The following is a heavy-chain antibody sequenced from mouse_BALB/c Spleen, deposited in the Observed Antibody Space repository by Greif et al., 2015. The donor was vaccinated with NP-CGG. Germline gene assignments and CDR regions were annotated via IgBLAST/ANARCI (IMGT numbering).Heavy chain of an antibody. CDR1: GFTFSSYG. Sequence: EVQVVESGGDLVKPGGSLKLSCAASGFTFSSYGMSWVRQTPDKRLEWVATISSGGSYTYYPDSVKGRFTISRDNAKNALYLQMSSLKSEDTAMYYCARQIYYGNYGGAMDYWGQGTSVTVSS. D-gene: IGHD2-1*01. CDR3: ARQIYYGNYGGAMDY. V-gene: IGHV5-6*01. CDR2: ISSGGSYT. J-gene: IGHJ4*01.